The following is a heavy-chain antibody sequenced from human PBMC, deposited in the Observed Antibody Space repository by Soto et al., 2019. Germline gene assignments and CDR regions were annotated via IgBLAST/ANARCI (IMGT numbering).Heavy chain of an antibody. CDR1: VGTFSSKA. J-gene: IGHJ5*02. Sequence: QVQLVQSGAEVKKPGSSVKVSCKASVGTFSSKAISWVRQAPEEGLGWMGGIIPIFGTANYAQKFQGRVAITADEYTSTAYMELSSLRSEDTAVYYCARERADIVVVPAATSPLQLLVVFDPWGQGTLVTVSS. D-gene: IGHD2-2*01. V-gene: IGHV1-69*01. CDR3: ARERADIVVVPAATSPLQLLVVFDP. CDR2: IIPIFGTA.